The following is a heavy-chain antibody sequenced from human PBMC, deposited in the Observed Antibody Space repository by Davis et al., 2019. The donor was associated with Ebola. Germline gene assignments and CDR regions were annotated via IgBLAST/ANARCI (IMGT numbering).Heavy chain of an antibody. J-gene: IGHJ3*02. V-gene: IGHV3-23*01. CDR1: GFTFSSYA. Sequence: GESLKISCAASGFTFSSYAMSWVRQAPGKGLEWVSAISGSGGSTYYADSVKGRFTISRDNSKNTLYLQMNSLRAEDTAVYYCAKDSYYYYDSSGKIDAFDIWGQGTMVTVSS. D-gene: IGHD3-22*01. CDR3: AKDSYYYYDSSGKIDAFDI. CDR2: ISGSGGST.